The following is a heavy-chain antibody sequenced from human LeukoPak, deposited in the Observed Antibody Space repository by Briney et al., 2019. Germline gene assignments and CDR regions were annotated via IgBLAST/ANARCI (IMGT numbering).Heavy chain of an antibody. J-gene: IGHJ5*02. CDR3: ARLQVHCGGDCYTRWFDP. D-gene: IGHD2-21*02. CDR2: IYYSGST. Sequence: PSETLSLTCTVSVGSVSSYYWSWMRQPPGRGREWSSYIYYSGSTKYNPSLKSRVTISLDRSRNQFSLKLRSVTAADTAVYYCARLQVHCGGDCYTRWFDPWGQGTLVTVSS. V-gene: IGHV4-59*08. CDR1: VGSVSSYY.